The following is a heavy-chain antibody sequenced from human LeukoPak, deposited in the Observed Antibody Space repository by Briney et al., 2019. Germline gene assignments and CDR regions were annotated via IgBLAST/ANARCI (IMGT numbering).Heavy chain of an antibody. Sequence: GGSLRLSCPASGSRFVSCAMHWVRQAPGKGLDWVAVIWSDSSYIYYADSVKGRFTISRDNSKNTLYLQMNSLRAEDTAVYYCAKIVPHAAANGTGFESWGQGSLVTVSP. CDR1: GSRFVSCA. V-gene: IGHV3-33*06. CDR2: IWSDSSYI. D-gene: IGHD6-13*01. CDR3: AKIVPHAAANGTGFES. J-gene: IGHJ4*02.